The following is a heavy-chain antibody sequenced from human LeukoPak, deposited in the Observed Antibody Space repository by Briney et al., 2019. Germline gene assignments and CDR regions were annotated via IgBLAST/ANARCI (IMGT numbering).Heavy chain of an antibody. J-gene: IGHJ4*02. CDR3: ARDKGYKTFDY. CDR2: INYDGSEI. Sequence: GGSLRLSCATSGFTFISSWTNWVRQAPGKGLEWVAGINYDGSEIYYVDSVKGRFNISRDNARNSLFLQMGSLRAEDTALYFCARDKGYKTFDYWGQGTLVTVSA. D-gene: IGHD1-14*01. V-gene: IGHV3-7*01. CDR1: GFTFISSW.